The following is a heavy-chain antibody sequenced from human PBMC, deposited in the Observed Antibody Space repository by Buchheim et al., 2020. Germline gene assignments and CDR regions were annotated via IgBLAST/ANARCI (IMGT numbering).Heavy chain of an antibody. CDR3: AREGPYCSGGSCYTYGMDV. V-gene: IGHV4-61*02. J-gene: IGHJ6*02. Sequence: QVQLQESGPRLVKPSQTLSLTCTVSGGSISSGSYYWSWIRQPAGKGLEWIGRIYTSGSTNYNPSLKSRVTISVDTSKNQFSLKLSSVTAADTAVYYCAREGPYCSGGSCYTYGMDVWGQGTT. CDR2: IYTSGST. D-gene: IGHD2-15*01. CDR1: GGSISSGSYY.